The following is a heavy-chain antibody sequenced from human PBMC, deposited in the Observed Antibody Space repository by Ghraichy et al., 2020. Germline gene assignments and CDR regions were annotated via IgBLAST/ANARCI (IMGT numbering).Heavy chain of an antibody. CDR1: GASISSSGYS. V-gene: IGHV4-30-4*07. CDR3: ATDDGALLFGH. Sequence: SETLSLTCAVSGASISSSGYSWSWIRQPPGKGLEWIGYIPDSGSTYCNPSLKSRVTISVDTSKNQFFLKLSSVTAADTAIYYCATDDGALLFGHWGQGILVTVSS. D-gene: IGHD1-26*01. J-gene: IGHJ4*02. CDR2: IPDSGST.